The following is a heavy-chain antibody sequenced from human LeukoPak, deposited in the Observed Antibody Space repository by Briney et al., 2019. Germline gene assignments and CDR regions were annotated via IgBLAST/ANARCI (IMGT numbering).Heavy chain of an antibody. CDR3: ARGIMRGGYYYYYYYMDV. CDR2: IYYSGST. Sequence: PSETLSLTCTVSGGSISSSSYYWGWIRQPPGKGLEWIGRIYYSGSTYYNASLKSRVTISVDTSKNQFSLKLSSVTAADTAVYYCARGIMRGGYYYYYYYMDVWGKGTTVTVSS. CDR1: GGSISSSSYY. J-gene: IGHJ6*03. V-gene: IGHV4-39*07. D-gene: IGHD2-15*01.